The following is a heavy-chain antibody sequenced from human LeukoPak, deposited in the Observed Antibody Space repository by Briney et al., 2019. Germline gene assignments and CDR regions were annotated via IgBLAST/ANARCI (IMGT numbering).Heavy chain of an antibody. V-gene: IGHV3-21*01. D-gene: IGHD3-10*01. CDR2: ISSSSSYI. J-gene: IGHJ6*03. Sequence: SGGSLRLSCAASGFTFSSYSMNWVRQAPGKGLEWVSSISSSSSYIYYADSVKGRFTISRDNAKNSLYLQMNSLRAEDTAVYYCARDVLLWFGESELDYYYYMDVWGKGTTVTVSS. CDR3: ARDVLLWFGESELDYYYYMDV. CDR1: GFTFSSYS.